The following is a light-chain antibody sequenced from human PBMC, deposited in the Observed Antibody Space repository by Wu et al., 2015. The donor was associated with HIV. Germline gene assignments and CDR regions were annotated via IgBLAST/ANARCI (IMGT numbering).Light chain of an antibody. CDR1: QSVSRF. Sequence: EIVLTQSPDTLSASPGERATLSCRASQSVSRFLAWYQHKPGQAPRVLIYDTSNRAAGIPTRFSGSGFGTDFTLTISSLEPEDFAVYYRHQRTTWPRTFGQGTKVEVK. V-gene: IGKV3-11*01. J-gene: IGKJ1*01. CDR2: DTS. CDR3: HQRTTWPRT.